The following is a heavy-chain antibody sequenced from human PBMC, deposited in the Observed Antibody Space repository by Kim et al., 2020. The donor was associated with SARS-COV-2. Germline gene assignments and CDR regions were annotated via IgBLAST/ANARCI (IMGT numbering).Heavy chain of an antibody. D-gene: IGHD1-7*01. CDR2: MNPNSGNT. Sequence: ASVKVSCKASGYTFTSYDINWVRQATGQGLEWMGWMNPNSGNTGYAQKFQGRVTMTRNTSISTAYMELSSLRSEDTAVYYCARGRRFGTTHFRGTKRGTYGMDVWGQGTTVTVSS. CDR1: GYTFTSYD. V-gene: IGHV1-8*01. CDR3: ARGRRFGTTHFRGTKRGTYGMDV. J-gene: IGHJ6*02.